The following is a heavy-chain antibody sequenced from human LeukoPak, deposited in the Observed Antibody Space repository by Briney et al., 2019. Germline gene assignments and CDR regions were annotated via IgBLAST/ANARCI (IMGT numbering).Heavy chain of an antibody. CDR3: ARGLTAPPDY. Sequence: PSETLSLTCTVSGGSITSGGYYWSWIRRHPGKGLEWIGYIYYSGSTYYNPSLKSQVTISVDTSKNQFSLKLSSVTAADTAVYYCARGLTAPPDYWGQGTLVTVSS. CDR1: GGSITSGGYY. D-gene: IGHD3-16*01. CDR2: IYYSGST. V-gene: IGHV4-31*01. J-gene: IGHJ4*02.